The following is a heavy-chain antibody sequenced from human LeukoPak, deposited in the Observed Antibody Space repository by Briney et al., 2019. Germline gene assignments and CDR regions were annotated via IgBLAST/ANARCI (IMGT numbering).Heavy chain of an antibody. CDR3: ARARDYCSGGSCYSGSFYYYYMDV. D-gene: IGHD2-15*01. CDR1: GGSISSYY. CDR2: IYYSGST. Sequence: SETLSLTCTVSGGSISSYYWSWIRQPPGKGLEWIGYIYYSGSTNYNPSLKSRVTISVDTSKNQLSLKLSPVTAADTAVYYCARARDYCSGGSCYSGSFYYYYMDVWGKGTTVTVSS. J-gene: IGHJ6*03. V-gene: IGHV4-59*01.